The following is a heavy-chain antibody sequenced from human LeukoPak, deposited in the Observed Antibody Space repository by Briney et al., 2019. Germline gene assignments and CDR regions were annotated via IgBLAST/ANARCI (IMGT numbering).Heavy chain of an antibody. D-gene: IGHD3-16*01. V-gene: IGHV3-13*04. J-gene: IGHJ3*02. CDR3: ARTPKVTSVMDI. CDR1: GFTFSSYD. Sequence: PGGSLRLSCAASGFTFSSYDMHWVRQATGKGLEWVSAIDTAGNTFYPGSVKGRFTISRENAKDSLYLQMNNVRAGDTAVYFCARTPKVTSVMDIWGQGTMVTVSS. CDR2: IDTAGNT.